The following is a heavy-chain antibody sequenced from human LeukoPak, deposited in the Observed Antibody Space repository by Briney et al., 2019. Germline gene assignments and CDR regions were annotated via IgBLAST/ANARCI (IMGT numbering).Heavy chain of an antibody. CDR3: ARGGDCSSTSCPNGMDV. Sequence: PSETLSLTCAVYGGSFSGYYWSLIRQPPGKGLEWIGEINHSGSTNYNPSLKSRVTISVDTSKNQFSLKLSSVTAADTAVYYCARGGDCSSTSCPNGMDVGGQGTTVTVSS. CDR1: GGSFSGYY. V-gene: IGHV4-34*01. D-gene: IGHD2-2*01. J-gene: IGHJ6*02. CDR2: INHSGST.